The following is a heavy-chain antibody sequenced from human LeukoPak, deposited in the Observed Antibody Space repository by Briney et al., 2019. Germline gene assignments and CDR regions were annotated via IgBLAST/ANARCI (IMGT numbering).Heavy chain of an antibody. D-gene: IGHD3-16*01. Sequence: TSETLSLTCAVYGGSFSGYYWSWIRQPPGKGLEWIGSIYDSGSTYYSPSLKSRVTISVDTSKNQFSLKLNSVTAADTAVYYCARHYGPWGQGTLVTVSS. CDR1: GGSFSGYY. V-gene: IGHV4-34*01. CDR2: IYDSGST. CDR3: ARHYGP. J-gene: IGHJ5*02.